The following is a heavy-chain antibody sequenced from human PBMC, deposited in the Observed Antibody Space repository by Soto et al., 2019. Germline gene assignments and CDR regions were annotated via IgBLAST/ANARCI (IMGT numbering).Heavy chain of an antibody. CDR1: GFDFGDYY. D-gene: IGHD3-10*01. CDR2: ISDSGSPL. Sequence: GGSLSLSCAASGFDFGDYYMSWSRLAPGKGLEWISYISDSGSPLYYADAVKGRFSISRDNVKNSVYLQMNNLRADDTALYFCARDIRGYGMDVWGQGTTVTVSS. V-gene: IGHV3-11*01. CDR3: ARDIRGYGMDV. J-gene: IGHJ6*02.